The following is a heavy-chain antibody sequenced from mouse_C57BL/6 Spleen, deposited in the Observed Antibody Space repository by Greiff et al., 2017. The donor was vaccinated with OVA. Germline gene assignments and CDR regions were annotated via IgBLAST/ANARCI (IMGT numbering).Heavy chain of an antibody. Sequence: QVQLQQPGAELVRPRSSVKLSCKASGYTFTSYWMHWVKQRPIQGLEWIGNIDPSDSETRYNQKFKDKATLTVDKSSSTAYMQLSSLTSEDSAVYYCARGGYSNPGTDYWGQGTSVTVSS. CDR3: ARGGYSNPGTDY. D-gene: IGHD2-5*01. J-gene: IGHJ4*01. V-gene: IGHV1-52*01. CDR1: GYTFTSYW. CDR2: IDPSDSET.